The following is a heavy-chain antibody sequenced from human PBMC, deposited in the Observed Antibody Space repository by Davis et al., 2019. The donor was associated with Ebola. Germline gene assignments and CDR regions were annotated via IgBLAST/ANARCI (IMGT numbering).Heavy chain of an antibody. CDR1: GFTFSDYY. CDR2: ISSSSSYI. V-gene: IGHV3-11*05. CDR3: ARDFAEFDY. J-gene: IGHJ4*02. D-gene: IGHD3-3*01. Sequence: PGGSLRLSCAASGFTFSDYYMSWIRQAPGKGLEWVSYISSSSSYIYYADSVKGRFTISRDNAKNSLYLQMSSLRVEDTAIYYCARDFAEFDYWGQGTLVTVSS.